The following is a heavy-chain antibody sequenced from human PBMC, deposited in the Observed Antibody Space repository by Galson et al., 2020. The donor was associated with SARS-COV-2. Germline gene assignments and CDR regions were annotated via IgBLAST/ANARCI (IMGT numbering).Heavy chain of an antibody. V-gene: IGHV2-26*01. CDR2: TFSNDEK. D-gene: IGHD1-26*01. CDR3: ASYSGRYYMFDY. Sequence: SGPTLVKPTETLTLTCTVSGFSLSNARMGVSWIRQPPGKALEWLAHTFSNDEKSYSTSLRSRLTISKDTSKSQVVLIMTNMDPVDSATYYCASYSGRYYMFDYWGQGTLVTVSS. CDR1: GFSLSNARMG. J-gene: IGHJ4*02.